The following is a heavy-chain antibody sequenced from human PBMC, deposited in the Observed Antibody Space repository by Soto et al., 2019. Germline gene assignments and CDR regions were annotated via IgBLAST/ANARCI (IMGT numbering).Heavy chain of an antibody. J-gene: IGHJ5*02. CDR2: ISVYNGNT. CDR1: GYTFTNYG. V-gene: IGHV1-18*01. D-gene: IGHD4-17*01. Sequence: VQLVQSGAEVKKPGASVKVSCKASGYTFTNYGISWVRQAPGQGVEWMGRISVYNGNTKYAQNLQGRVTMTTDTSTAPAYMELRSLRSGDTGVYYCAGLHLDGGDYRNWFGPWGPGTLVTVSS. CDR3: AGLHLDGGDYRNWFGP.